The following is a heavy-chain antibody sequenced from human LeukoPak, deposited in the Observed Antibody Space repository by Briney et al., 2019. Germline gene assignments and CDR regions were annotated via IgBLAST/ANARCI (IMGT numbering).Heavy chain of an antibody. Sequence: SGPTLVKPTQTLTLTCTFSGFSLSTSGVGVGWIRQPPGKALEWLALIYWNDDKRYSPSLKSRLTITKDTSKNQVVLTMTNMDPVGTATYYCALRYDFWSGYFGGNNWFDPWGQGTLVTVSS. J-gene: IGHJ5*02. V-gene: IGHV2-5*01. D-gene: IGHD3-3*01. CDR1: GFSLSTSGVG. CDR2: IYWNDDK. CDR3: ALRYDFWSGYFGGNNWFDP.